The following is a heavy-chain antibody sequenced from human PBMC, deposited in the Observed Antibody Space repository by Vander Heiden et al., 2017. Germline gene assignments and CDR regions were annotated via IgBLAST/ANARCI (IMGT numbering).Heavy chain of an antibody. Sequence: EVQLVESGGGLVKPGRSLRLSCSASGFTFGDYAMGWFRQAPGKGLEWVGFIRSKAFPGTTEYAASVKGRFTISRDNSKSIAYLQMNSLRTEDTAVYYCSRDDITGGSGVRYWGQGTLVTVSS. J-gene: IGHJ4*02. D-gene: IGHD1-20*01. CDR3: SRDDITGGSGVRY. CDR1: GFTFGDYA. V-gene: IGHV3-49*05. CDR2: IRSKAFPGTT.